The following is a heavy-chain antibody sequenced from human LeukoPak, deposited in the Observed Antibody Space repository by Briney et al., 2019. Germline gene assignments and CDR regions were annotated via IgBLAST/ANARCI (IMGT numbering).Heavy chain of an antibody. D-gene: IGHD2-15*01. CDR2: MRSKGYRYAT. Sequence: GGSERLLCAPAGVIFSMTGMRCARHASGEWLGWVSLMRSKGYRYATAYAASVKGWSAISRGDSINTECLQMNRMKIQDTAVYYCTRSVGYCRGGTCYETMGYFDYWGQGTLVTVSS. CDR1: GVIFSMTG. V-gene: IGHV3-73*01. CDR3: TRSVGYCRGGTCYETMGYFDY. J-gene: IGHJ4*02.